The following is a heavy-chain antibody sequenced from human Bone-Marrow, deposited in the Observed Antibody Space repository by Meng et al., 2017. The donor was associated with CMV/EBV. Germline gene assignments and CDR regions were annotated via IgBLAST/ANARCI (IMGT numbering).Heavy chain of an antibody. CDR2: IYYSGST. Sequence: LTCTFSGGSISSSSYYWGWIRQPPGKGLEWIGSIYYSGSTYYNPSLKSRVTISVDTSKNQFSLKLSSVTAADTAVYYCARSTSDGFDPWGQGTLVTVSS. CDR1: GGSISSSSYY. V-gene: IGHV4-39*07. J-gene: IGHJ5*02. CDR3: ARSTSDGFDP. D-gene: IGHD3-10*01.